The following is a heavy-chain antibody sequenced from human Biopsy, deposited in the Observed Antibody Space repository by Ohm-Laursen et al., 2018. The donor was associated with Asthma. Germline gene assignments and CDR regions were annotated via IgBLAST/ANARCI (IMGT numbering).Heavy chain of an antibody. D-gene: IGHD3-3*01. V-gene: IGHV4-34*01. J-gene: IGHJ6*02. CDR1: GGSISSYY. CDR2: STQGGGT. CDR3: ARGPEWNGLDV. Sequence: GTLSLTCTVSGGSISSYYWSWIRQPPGKGLEWIGESTQGGGTTFNPSLKSRVTISIDSSKSQLSLKVRSVTAADTAVYYCARGPEWNGLDVWGQGTTVTVSS.